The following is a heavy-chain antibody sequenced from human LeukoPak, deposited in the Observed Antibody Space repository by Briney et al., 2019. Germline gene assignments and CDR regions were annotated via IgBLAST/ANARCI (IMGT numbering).Heavy chain of an antibody. V-gene: IGHV3-48*01. CDR3: ARRVGATYHFDW. J-gene: IGHJ4*02. CDR1: EFTFSTYS. D-gene: IGHD1-26*01. Sequence: GRSLRLSCAASEFTFSTYSMNWVRQAPGKGLEWISYISSGSNTIYYADSVKGRFTISRDNAKNSLYLQMNSLRAEDTAVYYCARRVGATYHFDWWGQGTLVTVSS. CDR2: ISSGSNTI.